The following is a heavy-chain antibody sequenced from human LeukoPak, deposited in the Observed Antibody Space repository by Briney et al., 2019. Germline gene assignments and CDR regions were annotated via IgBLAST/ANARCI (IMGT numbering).Heavy chain of an antibody. CDR1: GGSISSYY. V-gene: IGHV4-4*07. D-gene: IGHD3-22*01. Sequence: SETLSLTYTVSGGSISSYYWSWIRQPAGKGLEWIGRIYTSGSTNYNPSLKSRVTISVDKSKNQFSLKLSSVTAADTAVYYCARWFCVTDTCLHMDVWGKGTTVTVSS. J-gene: IGHJ6*03. CDR2: IYTSGST. CDR3: ARWFCVTDTCLHMDV.